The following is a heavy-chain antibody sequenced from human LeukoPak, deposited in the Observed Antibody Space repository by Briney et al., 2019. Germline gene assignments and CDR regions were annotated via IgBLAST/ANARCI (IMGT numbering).Heavy chain of an antibody. D-gene: IGHD5-12*01. CDR2: IYQSGST. CDR1: GYSISSGYY. J-gene: IGHJ4*02. CDR3: ARVRPIVAPGGIFDY. Sequence: PSETLSLTCAVSGYSISSGYYWGWIRQPPGEGLEWIGSIYQSGSTYNNPSLKSRDTISVDTSKNQFSLKLSSVTAADTAVYYCARVRPIVAPGGIFDYWGQGTLVTVSS. V-gene: IGHV4-38-2*01.